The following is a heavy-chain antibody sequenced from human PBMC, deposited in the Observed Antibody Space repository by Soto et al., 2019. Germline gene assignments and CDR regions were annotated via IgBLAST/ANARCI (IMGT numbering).Heavy chain of an antibody. CDR1: GFTFSSYW. CDR2: IKQDGSEK. J-gene: IGHJ4*02. D-gene: IGHD2-8*01. CDR3: ARASYAYAMRVFVDY. V-gene: IGHV3-7*03. Sequence: SGGSLRLSCAASGFTFSSYWMSWVRQAPGKGLEWVANIKQDGSEKYYVDSVKGRFTISRDNAKNSLYLQMNSLRAEDTAVYYCARASYAYAMRVFVDYWGQGTLVSVSS.